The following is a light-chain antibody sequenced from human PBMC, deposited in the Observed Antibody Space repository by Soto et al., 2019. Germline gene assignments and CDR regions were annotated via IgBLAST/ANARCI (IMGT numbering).Light chain of an antibody. CDR2: GPP. CDR1: QSVSRSL. CDR3: QQYGNPPPYV. V-gene: IGKV3-20*01. Sequence: EIVLTQSPGTLSLSPGERATLSCRASQSVSRSLLAWYQQKPGQAPRLLIYGPPTRATGIADRFSGSGSGTDFTLTISRLEPEDFAVYYCQQYGNPPPYVFGQGTKVDIK. J-gene: IGKJ2*01.